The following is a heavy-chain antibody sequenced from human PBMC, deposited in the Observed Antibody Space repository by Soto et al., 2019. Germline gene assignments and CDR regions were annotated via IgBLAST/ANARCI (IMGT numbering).Heavy chain of an antibody. CDR3: ARDYYDSSESMDV. V-gene: IGHV4-59*01. CDR2: IYSSSGGT. J-gene: IGHJ6*02. CDR1: GGSISGYY. Sequence: SETLSLTCTVSGGSISGYYWSWIRQPPGKRLEWIGYIYSSSGGTDYNPSLNSRATISIDMSKNQVSLRLRSVTAADTAMYYCARDYYDSSESMDVWGQGTAVTSP. D-gene: IGHD3-22*01.